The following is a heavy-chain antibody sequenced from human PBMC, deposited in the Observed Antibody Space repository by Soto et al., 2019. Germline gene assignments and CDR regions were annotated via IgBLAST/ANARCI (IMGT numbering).Heavy chain of an antibody. CDR2: ISYDVSDK. Sequence: QVQLVESGGDVVQTGTSLRLSCAASGFTFSSFGMHWVRQAPGKGLEWVALISYDVSDKYYPDSVKGRFTISRDNSKNTLYLQMNSLRPEDTAVYYCAKDAGHCSGGSCSNFDYWGQGTLVTVSS. V-gene: IGHV3-30*18. CDR1: GFTFSSFG. CDR3: AKDAGHCSGGSCSNFDY. J-gene: IGHJ4*02. D-gene: IGHD2-15*01.